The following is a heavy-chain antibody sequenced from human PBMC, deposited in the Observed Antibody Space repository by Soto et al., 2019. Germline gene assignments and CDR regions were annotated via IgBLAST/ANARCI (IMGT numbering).Heavy chain of an antibody. CDR2: IYWDDDK. CDR3: AHSRRVVPAHIPYSNWFDP. CDR1: GFSLSTSGVG. D-gene: IGHD2-2*01. V-gene: IGHV2-5*02. Sequence: GSGPTLVNPTQTLTLTCTFSGFSLSTSGVGVGWIRQPPGKALEWLALIYWDDDKRYSPSLKSRLTITKDTSKNQVVLTMTNMDPVDTATYYCAHSRRVVPAHIPYSNWFDPWGQGTLVTVSS. J-gene: IGHJ5*02.